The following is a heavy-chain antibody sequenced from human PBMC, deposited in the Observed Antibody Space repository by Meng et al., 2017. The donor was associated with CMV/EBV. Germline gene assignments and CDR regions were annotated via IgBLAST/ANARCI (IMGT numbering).Heavy chain of an antibody. CDR3: ARGVTSWYYFDS. CDR1: GGSISSRNYY. J-gene: IGHJ4*02. D-gene: IGHD2-2*01. CDR2: VFSSGST. V-gene: IGHV4-39*07. Sequence: TVSGGSISSRNYYWGWIRQPPGKGLEWIGSVFSSGSTYYSPSPKSRVTISLDTSKKHFSLKLTSLTAADTAVYYCARGVTSWYYFDSWGQRTLVTVSS.